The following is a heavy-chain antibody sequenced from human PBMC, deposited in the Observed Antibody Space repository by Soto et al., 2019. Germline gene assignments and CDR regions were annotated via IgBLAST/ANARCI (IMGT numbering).Heavy chain of an antibody. J-gene: IGHJ2*01. V-gene: IGHV1-3*01. CDR2: INAGNGNT. CDR3: ARSGSSSGWYHWYFDF. Sequence: QVQLVQSGAEVKKPGASVKVSCKASGYIFTNYAIHWVRQAPGQRLEWLGGINAGNGNTKYSQKFQVRVTITRDTPASAGYMDLSGLRSEDTAVHYCARSGSSSGWYHWYFDFWGRGTRVAGSS. D-gene: IGHD6-19*01. CDR1: GYIFTNYA.